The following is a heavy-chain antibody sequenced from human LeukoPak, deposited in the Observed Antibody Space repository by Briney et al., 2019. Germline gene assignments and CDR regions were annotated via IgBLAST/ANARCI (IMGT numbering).Heavy chain of an antibody. J-gene: IGHJ4*02. D-gene: IGHD1-1*01. Sequence: PSETLSLTCAVYGGSFSGYYWSWIRQPPGKGLEWIGEINHSGSTNYNPSLKSRLTISIDTSKNQFSLKLNSVTAADTAMYYCARVETSKSSIDYWGQGTLVTVSS. V-gene: IGHV4-34*01. CDR3: ARVETSKSSIDY. CDR2: INHSGST. CDR1: GGSFSGYY.